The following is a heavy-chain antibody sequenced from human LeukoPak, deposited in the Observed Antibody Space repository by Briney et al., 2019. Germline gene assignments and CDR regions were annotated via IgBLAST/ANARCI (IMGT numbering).Heavy chain of an antibody. CDR3: ARRIAVAPYHFDY. V-gene: IGHV4-39*01. CDR2: SYYSGST. CDR1: GGPISSSSYY. Sequence: PSETLPLTCTVSGGPISSSSYYWGWIRQPPGKGREWFGSSYYSGSTYYNPSLKSRVTISVYTSKTQSSLKLSSVTAADTAVYYCARRIAVAPYHFDYWGQGTLVTVSS. J-gene: IGHJ4*02. D-gene: IGHD6-19*01.